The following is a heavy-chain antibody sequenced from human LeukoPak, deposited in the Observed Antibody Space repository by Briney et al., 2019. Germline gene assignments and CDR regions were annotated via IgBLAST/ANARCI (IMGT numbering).Heavy chain of an antibody. Sequence: GGSLRPSCAASGFTFSSYDMSWVRRAPGEGLEWVSTISGSGGSTHYEDSVKGRFTISRDNSKNTLYVQMNSLRAEDTAVYYCAKDLVGLYSWGQGTLVTVSS. D-gene: IGHD2-21*01. V-gene: IGHV3-23*01. CDR3: AKDLVGLYS. CDR1: GFTFSSYD. CDR2: ISGSGGST. J-gene: IGHJ4*02.